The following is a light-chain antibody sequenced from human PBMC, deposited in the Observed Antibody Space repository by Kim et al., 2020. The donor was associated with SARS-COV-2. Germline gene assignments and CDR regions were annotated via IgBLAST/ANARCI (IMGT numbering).Light chain of an antibody. CDR1: NIDSRS. V-gene: IGLV3-21*04. CDR3: QVWDSSSDHVV. CDR2: YDT. Sequence: APGQPARITCGGDNIDSRSVYWYQQKTGQAPILVIYYDTDRPSGIPERFSGTNSGNTATLTISRVEAGDEADYYCQVWDSSSDHVVFGGGTQLTVL. J-gene: IGLJ2*01.